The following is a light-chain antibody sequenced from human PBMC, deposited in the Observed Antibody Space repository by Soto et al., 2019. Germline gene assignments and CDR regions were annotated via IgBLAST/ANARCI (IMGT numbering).Light chain of an antibody. J-gene: IGKJ3*01. V-gene: IGKV2-28*01. CDR2: LGS. Sequence: DIVMTQSPLSLPVTPGEPASISCRSSQSLLHSNGYNYLDWYLQKPGQSPQLLIYLGSNRASGVSDRFSGSVSGTDFTLKISRVEADDVGVYYCMQALQTPITFGPGTKVDIK. CDR3: MQALQTPIT. CDR1: QSLLHSNGYNY.